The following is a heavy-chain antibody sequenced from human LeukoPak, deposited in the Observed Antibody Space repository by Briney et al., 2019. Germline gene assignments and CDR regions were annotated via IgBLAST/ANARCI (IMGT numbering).Heavy chain of an antibody. CDR3: ATDGAGFDP. J-gene: IGHJ5*02. CDR2: INIGGTNT. Sequence: PGGSLRLSCAASGFTFNDYYMSWIRQAPGKGLEWLSYINIGGTNTHYADSVKGRFTISRDNAKKSLYLEMNNLRAEDTAVYYCATDGAGFDPWGQGVLVTVSS. CDR1: GFTFNDYY. V-gene: IGHV3-11*01.